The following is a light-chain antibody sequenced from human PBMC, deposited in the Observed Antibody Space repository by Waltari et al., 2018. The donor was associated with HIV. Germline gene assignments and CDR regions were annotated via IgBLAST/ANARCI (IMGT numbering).Light chain of an antibody. CDR2: DAS. J-gene: IGKJ4*01. CDR1: QDISNY. Sequence: DIRMAQSPSSLSASVGDRVTIPCQASQDISNYLNWYQQKPGKAPKLLIYDASNLEKGVPSRFSGSGSVTHFTFTISSLQPEDIGTYYCQYYGNVLPLTFGGGTKVEIK. V-gene: IGKV1-33*01. CDR3: QYYGNVLPLT.